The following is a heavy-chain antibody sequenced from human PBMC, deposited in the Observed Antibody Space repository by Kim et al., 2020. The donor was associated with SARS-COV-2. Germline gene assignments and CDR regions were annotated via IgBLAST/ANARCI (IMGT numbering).Heavy chain of an antibody. V-gene: IGHV1-3*01. J-gene: IGHJ4*02. D-gene: IGHD2-2*01. Sequence: NTKYSQNVQGRVTITRDTSANTAYMELSSLRSEDTAVYYCAIEFSASTFDYWGQGTLVTVSS. CDR3: AIEFSASTFDY. CDR2: NT.